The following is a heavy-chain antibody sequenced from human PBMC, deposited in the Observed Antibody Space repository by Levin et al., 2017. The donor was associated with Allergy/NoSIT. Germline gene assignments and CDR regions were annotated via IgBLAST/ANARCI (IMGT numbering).Heavy chain of an antibody. D-gene: IGHD5-12*01. CDR3: ARPRGYSGYDPFDS. V-gene: IGHV3-21*01. CDR1: GFTFSSYS. Sequence: PGESLKISCSASGFTFSSYSMTWVRQAPGKGLKWVASIVSSSTSIHYADSVKGRFTVSRDNAQNSLFLQMNSLRVEDTAIYYCARPRGYSGYDPFDSWGQGTLVTVSS. CDR2: IVSSSTSI. J-gene: IGHJ4*02.